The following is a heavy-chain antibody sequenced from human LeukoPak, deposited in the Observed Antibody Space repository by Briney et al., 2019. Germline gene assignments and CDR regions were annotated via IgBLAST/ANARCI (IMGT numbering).Heavy chain of an antibody. V-gene: IGHV3-73*01. CDR1: GFTFRGSP. Sequence: PGGSLRLSCAASGFTFRGSPMHWVRQASGKGLEWVGRIRSKANGYATAYAASVRGRFTISRDDSKNTAYLQMNSLKTEDTAVYYCTSWGGIAVGYYMDVWGKGTTVTVSS. D-gene: IGHD6-19*01. CDR2: IRSKANGYAT. CDR3: TSWGGIAVGYYMDV. J-gene: IGHJ6*03.